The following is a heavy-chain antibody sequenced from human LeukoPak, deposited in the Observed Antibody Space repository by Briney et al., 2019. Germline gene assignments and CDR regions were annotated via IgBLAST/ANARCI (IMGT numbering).Heavy chain of an antibody. Sequence: ASVKVSCKASGGTFGSYAISWVRQAPGQGLEWMGWINPNSGRTNYAQKFQGRVTMTGDTSISTAYMELTRLTSDDTAVYYCARGTYYDSSAYSGVRLFDYWGQGTLVTVSS. J-gene: IGHJ4*02. V-gene: IGHV1-2*02. CDR1: GGTFGSYA. CDR3: ARGTYYDSSAYSGVRLFDY. D-gene: IGHD3-22*01. CDR2: INPNSGRT.